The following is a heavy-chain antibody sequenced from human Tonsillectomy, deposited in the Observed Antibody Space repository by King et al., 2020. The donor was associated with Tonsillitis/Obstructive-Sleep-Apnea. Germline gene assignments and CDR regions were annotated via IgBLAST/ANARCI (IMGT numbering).Heavy chain of an antibody. Sequence: VQLQQSGPGLVKPSQTLSLTCAISGDSVSSNSAAWNWIRQSPSRGLEWLGRTYYRSKWYNDYAVSVKSRITINPDTSKNQFSLQLNSVTPEATAVYYCARVRGTDIVVIPAALHHYYYYGMDVWGQGTTVTVSS. J-gene: IGHJ6*02. V-gene: IGHV6-1*01. CDR1: GDSVSSNSAA. CDR3: ARVRGTDIVVIPAALHHYYYYGMDV. D-gene: IGHD2-2*01. CDR2: TYYRSKWYN.